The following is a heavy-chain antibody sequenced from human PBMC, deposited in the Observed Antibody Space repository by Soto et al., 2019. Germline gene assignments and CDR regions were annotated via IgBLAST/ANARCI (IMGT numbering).Heavy chain of an antibody. Sequence: PGWSLRLSCSASVFTFSSYAMSWVRQAPGKGLEWVSAISGSGGSTYYADSVKGRFTISRDNSKNTLYLQMNSLRAEDTAVYYCAKQKILRFLEWLSNQNGMDVWGQGTTVTVSS. V-gene: IGHV3-23*01. J-gene: IGHJ6*02. CDR3: AKQKILRFLEWLSNQNGMDV. CDR2: ISGSGGST. CDR1: VFTFSSYA. D-gene: IGHD3-3*01.